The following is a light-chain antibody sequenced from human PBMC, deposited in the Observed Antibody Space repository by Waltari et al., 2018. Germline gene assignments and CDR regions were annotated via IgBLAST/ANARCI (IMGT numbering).Light chain of an antibody. Sequence: SYELTQLLSVSVSPGQTAKITCTGDNLGNKYVSWYHQKAGQSPVLVIYQDKYRPSGIPEGISGSGTNSGNTATLTIGRTQSMDEGDYYCQVWDRTTVIFGGGTKLTVL. V-gene: IGLV3-1*01. CDR2: QDK. J-gene: IGLJ2*01. CDR1: NLGNKY. CDR3: QVWDRTTVI.